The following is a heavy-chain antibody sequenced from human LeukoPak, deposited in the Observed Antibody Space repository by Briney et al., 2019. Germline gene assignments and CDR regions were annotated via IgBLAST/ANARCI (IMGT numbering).Heavy chain of an antibody. CDR3: AKDLSSGIDY. CDR1: GFTFSNYG. J-gene: IGHJ4*02. D-gene: IGHD6-19*01. Sequence: GGSLRLSCAASGFTFSNYGMHWVRQAPGKGLEWVAVISYDGSNKYYADSVKGRFTISRDNSKNTLYLQMNSLRAEDTAVYYCAKDLSSGIDYWGQGTLVTVSS. V-gene: IGHV3-30*18. CDR2: ISYDGSNK.